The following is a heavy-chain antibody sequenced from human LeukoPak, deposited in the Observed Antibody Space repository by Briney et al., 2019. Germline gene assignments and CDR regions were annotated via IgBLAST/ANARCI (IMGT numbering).Heavy chain of an antibody. V-gene: IGHV3-30*02. CDR1: GFTFSSYG. CDR3: AKDWKHCSSTSCRDYYHYYYMDV. J-gene: IGHJ6*03. Sequence: GGSLRLSCAASGFTFSSYGMHWVRQAPGKGLEWVAFIRYDGSNKYYANSVKGRFTISRDNSKNTLYLQMNSLRAEDTAVYYCAKDWKHCSSTSCRDYYHYYYMDVWGKGTTVTVSS. CDR2: IRYDGSNK. D-gene: IGHD2-2*01.